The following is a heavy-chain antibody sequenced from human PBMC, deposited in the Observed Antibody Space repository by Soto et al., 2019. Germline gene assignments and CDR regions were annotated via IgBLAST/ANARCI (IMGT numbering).Heavy chain of an antibody. Sequence: ELQLVQSGGGLVQPGGSLRLSCAASGFTFSSYWMNWVRQAPGKGLVWVSRISTEGSSTAYGDSVRGRFTISRDNAKNTLYLQMNSLRAEDTAVYYCALLGDIVPVQGGVRAEDGFDIWGQGTMVTVSS. D-gene: IGHD2-15*01. V-gene: IGHV3-74*01. CDR2: ISTEGSST. CDR3: ALLGDIVPVQGGVRAEDGFDI. J-gene: IGHJ3*02. CDR1: GFTFSSYW.